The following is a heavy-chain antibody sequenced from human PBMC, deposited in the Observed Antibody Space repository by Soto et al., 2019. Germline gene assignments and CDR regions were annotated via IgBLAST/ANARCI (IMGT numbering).Heavy chain of an antibody. CDR1: GYSFTSYW. CDR3: ASTNIVVVPAAIWIVWDY. D-gene: IGHD2-2*02. Sequence: PGESLKISCKGSGYSFTSYWIGWVRQMPGKGLEWMGIICPGDSDTRYSPSFQGQVTISADKSISTAYLQWSSLKASDTAMYYCASTNIVVVPAAIWIVWDYWGQGTLVTVSS. J-gene: IGHJ4*02. CDR2: ICPGDSDT. V-gene: IGHV5-51*01.